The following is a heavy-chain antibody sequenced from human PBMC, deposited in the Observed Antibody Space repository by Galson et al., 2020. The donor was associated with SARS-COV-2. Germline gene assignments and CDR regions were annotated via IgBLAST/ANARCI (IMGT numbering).Heavy chain of an antibody. CDR2: ISYDGSNK. Sequence: GGSLRLSCAASGFTFSSYAMHWVRQAPGKGLEWVAVISYDGSNKYYADSVKGRFTISRDNSKNTLYLQMNSLRAEDTAVYYCAREPAGYAFDIWGQGTMVTVSS. V-gene: IGHV3-30*04. J-gene: IGHJ3*02. CDR1: GFTFSSYA. CDR3: AREPAGYAFDI. D-gene: IGHD5-12*01.